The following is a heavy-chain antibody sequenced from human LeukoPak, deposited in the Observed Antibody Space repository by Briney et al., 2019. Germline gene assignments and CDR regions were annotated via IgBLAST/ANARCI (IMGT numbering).Heavy chain of an antibody. CDR3: ARDFSSSSTVYYYYYMDV. V-gene: IGHV4-34*01. Sequence: SETLSLTCAVYGGSFSGYYWSWIRQPPGKGLEWIGEINHSGSTNYNPSLKSRVTISVDSSKNQFSLQLSSVTAADTAIYYCARDFSSSSTVYYYYYMDVWGKGTTVTVSS. CDR2: INHSGST. CDR1: GGSFSGYY. J-gene: IGHJ6*03. D-gene: IGHD6-6*01.